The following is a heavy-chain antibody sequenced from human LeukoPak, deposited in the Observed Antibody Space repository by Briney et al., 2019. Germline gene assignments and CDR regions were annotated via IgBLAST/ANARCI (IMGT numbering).Heavy chain of an antibody. CDR3: AKAGPSYSPDY. V-gene: IGHV1-8*01. Sequence: ASVKVSYKASGYTFTSYDINWVRQATGQGLEWMGWMNPNSGNTGYAQKFQGRVTMTRDTSVNTAYMELSSLRSEDTAVYYCAKAGPSYSPDYWGQGTLVTVSS. CDR1: GYTFTSYD. CDR2: MNPNSGNT. D-gene: IGHD2-15*01. J-gene: IGHJ4*02.